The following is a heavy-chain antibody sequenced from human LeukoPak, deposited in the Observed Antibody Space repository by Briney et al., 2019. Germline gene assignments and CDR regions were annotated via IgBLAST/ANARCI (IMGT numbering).Heavy chain of an antibody. J-gene: IGHJ3*02. Sequence: PSETLSLTCTVSGGSISSGDYYWSWIRQPPGKGLEWTGYFYYSGSTYYNPSLKSRGTMSVDTSKNQFSLKLSSVTAAGTAVYYCARERFSGSYRAAFDIWGQGTMVTVSS. CDR2: FYYSGST. D-gene: IGHD1-26*01. CDR3: ARERFSGSYRAAFDI. V-gene: IGHV4-30-4*08. CDR1: GGSISSGDYY.